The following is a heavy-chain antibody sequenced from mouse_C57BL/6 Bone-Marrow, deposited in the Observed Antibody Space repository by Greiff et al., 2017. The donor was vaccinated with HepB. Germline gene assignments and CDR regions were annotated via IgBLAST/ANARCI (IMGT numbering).Heavy chain of an antibody. V-gene: IGHV1-18*01. CDR1: GYTFTDYN. Sequence: VQLKESGPELVKPGASVKIPCKASGYTFTDYNMDWVKQSHGKSLEWIGDINPNNGGTIYNQKFKGKATLTVDKSSSTAYMELRRLTSEDTAVSYCAREGGGGSSSSWFAYWGQGTLVTVSA. CDR3: AREGGGGSSSSWFAY. J-gene: IGHJ3*01. D-gene: IGHD1-1*01. CDR2: INPNNGGT.